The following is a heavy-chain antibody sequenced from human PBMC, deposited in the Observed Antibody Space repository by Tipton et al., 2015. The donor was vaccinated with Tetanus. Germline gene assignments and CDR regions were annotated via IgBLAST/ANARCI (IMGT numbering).Heavy chain of an antibody. CDR1: AYNFTSYW. CDR2: ICPGDSDT. J-gene: IGHJ4*02. CDR3: ARHKTGSYHAPFDY. D-gene: IGHD1-26*01. V-gene: IGHV5-51*01. Sequence: QLVQSGPEVKKPGESLKISCEISAYNFTSYWIGWVRQMPGKGLEWMGIICPGDSDTRYSPSFQGQVTISADNSISTAYLQWSSLKASDTAMYYCARHKTGSYHAPFDYWGQGTLVTVSS.